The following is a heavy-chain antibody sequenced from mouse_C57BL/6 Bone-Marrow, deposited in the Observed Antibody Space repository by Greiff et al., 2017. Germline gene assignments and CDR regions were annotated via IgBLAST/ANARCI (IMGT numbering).Heavy chain of an antibody. Sequence: VQRVESGPGLVQPSQSLSITCTVSGFSLTSYGVHWVRQSPGKGLEWLGVIWSGGSTDYNAAFISRLSISKDNSKSQVFFKMNSLQADDTAIYYCARYGNSALYAMDYWGQGTSVTVSS. V-gene: IGHV2-2*01. D-gene: IGHD2-10*02. J-gene: IGHJ4*01. CDR2: IWSGGST. CDR1: GFSLTSYG. CDR3: ARYGNSALYAMDY.